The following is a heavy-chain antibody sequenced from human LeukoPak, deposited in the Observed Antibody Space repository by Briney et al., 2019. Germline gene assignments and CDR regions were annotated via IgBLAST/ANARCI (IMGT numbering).Heavy chain of an antibody. V-gene: IGHV4-30-4*01. J-gene: IGHJ4*02. CDR1: GGSISSGDYY. D-gene: IGHD3-3*01. Sequence: SQTLSLTCTVSGGSISSGDYYWSWIRQPPGKGPEWIGYIYYSGSTYYNPSLKSRVTISVDTSKNQFSLKLSSVTAADTAVYYCARAFITIFGVVTYYFDYWGQGTLVTVSS. CDR3: ARAFITIFGVVTYYFDY. CDR2: IYYSGST.